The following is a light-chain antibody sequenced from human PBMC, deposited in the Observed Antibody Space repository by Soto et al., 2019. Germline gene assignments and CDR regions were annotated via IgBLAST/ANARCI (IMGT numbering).Light chain of an antibody. Sequence: QPVLTQPPSVSGAPGQRGTISCTGSSSNIGAGYDVHWYQQLPGTAPKLLIYHNSNRPSGVPDRFSGSKSGTSASLAITGLQAEDEADYYCQSYDSSLSGSRVFGTGTKLTVL. J-gene: IGLJ1*01. CDR3: QSYDSSLSGSRV. CDR1: SSNIGAGYD. V-gene: IGLV1-40*01. CDR2: HNS.